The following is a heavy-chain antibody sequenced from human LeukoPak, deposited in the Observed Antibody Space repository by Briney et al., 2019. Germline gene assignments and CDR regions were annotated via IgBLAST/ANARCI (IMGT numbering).Heavy chain of an antibody. CDR1: GFTFDDYA. Sequence: PGGSLRLSCAASGFTFDDYAMHWVRQAPGKGLEWVSGISWNSGSIGYADSVEGRFTISRDNAKNSLYLQMNSLRAEDTALYYCAAASCGGGADYWGQGTLVTVSS. D-gene: IGHD2-21*01. CDR3: AAASCGGGADY. J-gene: IGHJ4*02. V-gene: IGHV3-9*01. CDR2: ISWNSGSI.